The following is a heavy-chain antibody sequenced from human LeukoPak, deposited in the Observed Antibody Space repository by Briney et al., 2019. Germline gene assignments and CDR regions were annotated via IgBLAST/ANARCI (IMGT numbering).Heavy chain of an antibody. Sequence: ASVKVSCTASGGSFSSYAISWVRQAPGQGLEWMGGIIPIFGTANYAQKFQGRVTITADESTSTAYMELSSLRSEDTAVYYCARDRSSYGMDVWGQGTTVTVCS. V-gene: IGHV1-69*01. J-gene: IGHJ6*02. CDR2: IIPIFGTA. CDR1: GGSFSSYA. CDR3: ARDRSSYGMDV.